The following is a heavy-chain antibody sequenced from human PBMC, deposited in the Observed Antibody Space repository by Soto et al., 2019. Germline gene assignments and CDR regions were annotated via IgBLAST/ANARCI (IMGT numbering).Heavy chain of an antibody. Sequence: GGSLRLSCLASGFSFSTYSMHWVRQAPGKGLEWVSSIGRRSDIYYADSVKGRFTISRDNAKNSVSLQMNSLRDEDTAVYYCAREETAWLRAYGLDVWGQGTMVTVSS. V-gene: IGHV3-21*01. D-gene: IGHD5-12*01. CDR2: IGRRSDI. CDR1: GFSFSTYS. CDR3: AREETAWLRAYGLDV. J-gene: IGHJ6*02.